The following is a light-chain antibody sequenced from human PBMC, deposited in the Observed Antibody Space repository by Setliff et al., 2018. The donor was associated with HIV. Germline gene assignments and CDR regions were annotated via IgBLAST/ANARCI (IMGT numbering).Light chain of an antibody. Sequence: QSALTQPACVSGSTGQSGNISCTGSSSDVGSPLSSVSWYQQNPGAVSKLLIFEVSRRPSGISDRFSASKSGNTASLTISGLQTEDEADYYCCSYGRGDIWIFGGGTK. CDR2: EVS. V-gene: IGLV2-23*02. CDR3: CSYGRGDIWI. J-gene: IGLJ2*01. CDR1: SSDVGSPLSS.